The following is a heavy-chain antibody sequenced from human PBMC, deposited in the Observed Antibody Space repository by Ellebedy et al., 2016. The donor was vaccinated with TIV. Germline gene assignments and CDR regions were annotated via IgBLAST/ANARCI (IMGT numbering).Heavy chain of an antibody. CDR3: ARRNYGQCDY. CDR1: GSDFATYW. D-gene: IGHD3-10*01. J-gene: IGHJ4*02. V-gene: IGHV5-51*01. Sequence: GESLKISXQGSGSDFATYWIGWVRQMPGKGLEWMGIIYPSDSDTTYSPSFHGQVTISADKSISTAYLQWTSLKPSDTAMYFCARRNYGQCDYWGQGTLVTVSS. CDR2: IYPSDSDT.